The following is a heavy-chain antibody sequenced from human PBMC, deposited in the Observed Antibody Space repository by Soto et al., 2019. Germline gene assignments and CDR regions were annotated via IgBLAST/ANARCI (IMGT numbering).Heavy chain of an antibody. J-gene: IGHJ4*02. Sequence: SETLSLTCSVFGASISNGDNYWSWIRQPPGKGLEWIGYIYYSGSTTYSPSLKSRLAMSVDRSRNQFSLKLNSVTAADTAVYYCARVVLSPISYFFDVWGLGTVVTVSS. CDR3: ARVVLSPISYFFDV. V-gene: IGHV4-30-4*01. D-gene: IGHD3-9*01. CDR1: GASISNGDNY. CDR2: IYYSGST.